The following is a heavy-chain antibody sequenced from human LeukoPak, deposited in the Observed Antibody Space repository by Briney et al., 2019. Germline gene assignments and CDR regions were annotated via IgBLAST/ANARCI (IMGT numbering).Heavy chain of an antibody. CDR2: INPNSGGT. J-gene: IGHJ4*02. Sequence: ASVKVSCKASGYTFSGYYIFWVRRAPGQGLEWMGWINPNSGGTNYAQEFQGRVTMTRDTSITTAYMELSTLRSDDTAVYYCARDDSFQFDSWGQGTLVTVSS. CDR1: GYTFSGYY. D-gene: IGHD5-18*01. V-gene: IGHV1-2*02. CDR3: ARDDSFQFDS.